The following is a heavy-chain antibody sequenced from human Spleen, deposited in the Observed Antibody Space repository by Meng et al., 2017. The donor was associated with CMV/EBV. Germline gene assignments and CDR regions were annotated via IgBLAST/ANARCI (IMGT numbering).Heavy chain of an antibody. D-gene: IGHD1-26*01. CDR3: TRDGATSGSYLY. CDR2: TYSSGST. Sequence: GESLKISCAASGFTFSNYAMSWVRQAPGKGLEWVSYTYSSGSTYYADSVKGRFTISRDDSKDALYLQMNSLRPEDTAVYYCTRDGATSGSYLYWGQGTLVTVSS. J-gene: IGHJ4*02. CDR1: GFTFSNYA. V-gene: IGHV3-66*03.